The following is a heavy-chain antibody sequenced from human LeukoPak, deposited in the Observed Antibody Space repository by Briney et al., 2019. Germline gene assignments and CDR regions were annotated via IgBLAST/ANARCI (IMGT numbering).Heavy chain of an antibody. D-gene: IGHD3-10*01. CDR3: AGPGAGDLDY. J-gene: IGHJ4*02. CDR1: GGSISSYY. V-gene: IGHV4-59*12. Sequence: SETLSLTCTVSGGSISSYYWSWIRQPPGGGLEWIGYIYYSGSTNYNPSLESRVTISVDTSKNQFSLKLSSVTAADTAVYYCAGPGAGDLDYWGQRTLVTVSS. CDR2: IYYSGST.